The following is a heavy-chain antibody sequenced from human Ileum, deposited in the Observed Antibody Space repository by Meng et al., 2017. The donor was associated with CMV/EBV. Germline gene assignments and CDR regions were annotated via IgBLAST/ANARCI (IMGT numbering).Heavy chain of an antibody. CDR2: ISPNSVDT. CDR1: GFTFSDYY. Sequence: QAQRVVSGGGLVKPGGSLRLSCAVSGFTFSDYYMSWIRQAPGRGLECLSYISPNSVDTNYADSVKGRFTISRDNSKNSLYLQMDSLGAEDTAVYYCSTTARLFTNWGQGTLVTVSS. V-gene: IGHV3-11*05. J-gene: IGHJ4*02. CDR3: STTARLFTN. D-gene: IGHD2-2*01.